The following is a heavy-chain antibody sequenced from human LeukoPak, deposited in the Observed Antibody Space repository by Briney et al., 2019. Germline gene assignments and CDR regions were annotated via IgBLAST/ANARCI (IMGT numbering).Heavy chain of an antibody. D-gene: IGHD6-6*01. V-gene: IGHV5-51*01. CDR1: GYSFTSYW. Sequence: NSGESLKISCKGSGYSFTSYWIGWVRQMPGKGLEWMGIIYPGDSGTRYSPSFQGQVTISADKFISTAYLQWSSLKASDTAMYYCARRQLARGVDYWGQGTLVTVSS. CDR2: IYPGDSGT. CDR3: ARRQLARGVDY. J-gene: IGHJ4*02.